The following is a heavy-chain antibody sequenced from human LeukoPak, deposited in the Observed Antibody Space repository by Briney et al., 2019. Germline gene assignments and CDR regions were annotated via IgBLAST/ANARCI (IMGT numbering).Heavy chain of an antibody. CDR1: GFTVSSNY. Sequence: GGSLRLSCAASGFTVSSNYMSWVRQAPGKGLEWVSVIYSGGSTYYADSVKGRFTISRDNSKNTLYLQMNSLRAEDTAVYYCARAGYYFFELDYCGQGTLVTVSS. V-gene: IGHV3-66*01. CDR2: IYSGGST. J-gene: IGHJ4*02. CDR3: ARAGYYFFELDY. D-gene: IGHD3-22*01.